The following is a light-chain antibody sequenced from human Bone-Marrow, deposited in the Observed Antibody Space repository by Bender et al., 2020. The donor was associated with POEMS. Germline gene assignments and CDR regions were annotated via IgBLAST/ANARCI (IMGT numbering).Light chain of an antibody. V-gene: IGLV2-14*03. Sequence: QSALTQPASVSGSPGQSITISCTGTNNDIGDYKYVSWYQQHPGKAPRFIIFDVNSRPSGVSSRFSASKSGNTASLTISGLQAEDESEFFCSSYTGNNSPNVFGTGTKVTVL. CDR2: DVN. CDR1: NNDIGDYKY. J-gene: IGLJ1*01. CDR3: SSYTGNNSPNV.